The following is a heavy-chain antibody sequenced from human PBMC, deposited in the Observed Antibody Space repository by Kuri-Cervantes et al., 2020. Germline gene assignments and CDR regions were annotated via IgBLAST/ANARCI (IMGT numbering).Heavy chain of an antibody. CDR3: ARQYYDILTGYYSDDAFDI. Sequence: SQTLSLTCAVSGGSISSSNWWSWVRQPPGKGLEWIGSIYYSGSTYYNPSLKSRVTISVDTSKNQFSLKLSSVTAADTAVYYCARQYYDILTGYYSDDAFDIWGQGTMVTVSS. CDR2: IYYSGST. CDR1: GGSISSSNW. J-gene: IGHJ3*02. V-gene: IGHV4-39*01. D-gene: IGHD3-9*01.